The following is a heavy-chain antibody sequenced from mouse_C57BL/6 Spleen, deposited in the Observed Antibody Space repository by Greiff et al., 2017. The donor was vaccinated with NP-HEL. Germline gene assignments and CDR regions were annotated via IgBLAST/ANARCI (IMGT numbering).Heavy chain of an antibody. CDR2: ISGGGGNT. D-gene: IGHD3-2*02. V-gene: IGHV5-9*01. CDR1: GFTFSSYT. J-gene: IGHJ3*01. CDR3: ARGSSGYVSAGLAY. Sequence: EVMLVESGGGLVKPGGSLKLSCAASGFTFSSYTMSWVRQTPEKRLEWVATISGGGGNTYYPDSVKGRFTISRDNAKNTLYLQMSSLRSEDTALYDCARGSSGYVSAGLAYWGQGTLVTVSA.